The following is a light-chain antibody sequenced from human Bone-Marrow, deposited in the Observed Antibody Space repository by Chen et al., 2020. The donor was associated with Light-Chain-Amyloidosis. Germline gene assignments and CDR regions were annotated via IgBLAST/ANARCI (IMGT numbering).Light chain of an antibody. J-gene: IGLJ1*01. CDR1: SRDVATYKF. CDR2: EGS. V-gene: IGLV2-23*01. CDR3: LSYAGSFTFG. Sequence: QSALTQPASVSGSPGQSITISCTASSRDVATYKFVSWYQKHPGKAPKFIIYEGSKRPSGVSDRFSGSKSGRTASLTISGLQADDEADYYCLSYAGSFTFGFGTGTKVTVL.